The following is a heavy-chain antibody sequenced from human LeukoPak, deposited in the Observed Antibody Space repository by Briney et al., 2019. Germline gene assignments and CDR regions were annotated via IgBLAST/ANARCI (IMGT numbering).Heavy chain of an antibody. J-gene: IGHJ5*02. CDR1: GFTFSSYN. V-gene: IGHV3-48*02. D-gene: IGHD2-8*01. Sequence: GGSLRLSCAASGFTFSSYNMHWVRQAPGKGLEWVSYIRSTSSTIFYADSVKGRFTVSRDNAKNSLYLQMNRLRDEDTAVYYCARGLNARFDPWGQGTLVTVSS. CDR3: ARGLNARFDP. CDR2: IRSTSSTI.